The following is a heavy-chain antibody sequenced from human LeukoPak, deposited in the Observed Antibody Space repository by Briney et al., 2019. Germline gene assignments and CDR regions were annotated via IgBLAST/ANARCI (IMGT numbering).Heavy chain of an antibody. CDR3: ARDGVQLVPAAPRYYYYYMDV. D-gene: IGHD2-2*01. CDR2: INHSGST. Sequence: PSETLSLTCAVYGGSFSGYYWSWIRQPPGKGLEWIGEINHSGSTNYNPSLKNRVTISVDTSKNQFSLKLSSVTAADTAVYYCARDGVQLVPAAPRYYYYYMDVWGKGTTVTVSS. J-gene: IGHJ6*03. V-gene: IGHV4-34*01. CDR1: GGSFSGYY.